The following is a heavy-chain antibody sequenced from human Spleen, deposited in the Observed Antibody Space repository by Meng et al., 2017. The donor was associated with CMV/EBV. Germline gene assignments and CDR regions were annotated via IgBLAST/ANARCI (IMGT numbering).Heavy chain of an antibody. CDR2: IQYDGSNK. D-gene: IGHD3-22*01. V-gene: IGHV3-30*02. CDR3: AKDLGYYDSSGYGDY. CDR1: GFTFISYS. Sequence: GESLKISCVASGFTFISYSFHWVRQAPGKGLEWVAFIQYDGSNKYYADSVKGRFIISRDSSENTVYLQMNSLRAEDTAIYYCAKDLGYYDSSGYGDYWGQGTLVTVSS. J-gene: IGHJ4*02.